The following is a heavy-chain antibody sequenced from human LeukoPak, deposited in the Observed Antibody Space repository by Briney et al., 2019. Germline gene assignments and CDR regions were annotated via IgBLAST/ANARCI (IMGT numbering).Heavy chain of an antibody. J-gene: IGHJ4*02. CDR2: ISSGSSTI. Sequence: GGSLRLSCAASGVTFSSYSMNWVRQAPGKGLEWVSYISSGSSTIYYSDSVKGRFTISRDNAKNSLSLQMNSLRAEDTAVYYCARSWGKFDYWGQGTLVTVSS. CDR3: ARSWGKFDY. CDR1: GVTFSSYS. V-gene: IGHV3-48*01. D-gene: IGHD1-26*01.